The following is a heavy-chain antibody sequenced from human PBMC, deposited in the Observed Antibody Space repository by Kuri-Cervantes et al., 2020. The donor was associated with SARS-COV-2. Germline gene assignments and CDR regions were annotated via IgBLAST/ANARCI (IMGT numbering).Heavy chain of an antibody. CDR1: GFSFSSYA. Sequence: GESLKISCAADGFSFSSYAVHWVRHVPGKGLEWVAAISYDGSNNHFADSVKGRFTISRDNAKNTMYLQMNSLRTEDTAVYYCARDRGSGRWLGQFDYWGQGTLVTVSS. V-gene: IGHV3-30*04. D-gene: IGHD5-24*01. J-gene: IGHJ4*02. CDR3: ARDRGSGRWLGQFDY. CDR2: ISYDGSNN.